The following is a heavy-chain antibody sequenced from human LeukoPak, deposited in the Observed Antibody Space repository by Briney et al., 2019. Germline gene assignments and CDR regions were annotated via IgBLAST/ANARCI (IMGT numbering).Heavy chain of an antibody. Sequence: PGGSLRLSCAASGFTFSSYSMNWVRQAPGKGLEWVSSISSSSSYIYYADSVKGRFTISRDNAKNSLYLQMNSLRAEDTAVYYCARDERVLLFSTHDAFDIWGQGTMVTVSS. CDR3: ARDERVLLFSTHDAFDI. CDR1: GFTFSSYS. J-gene: IGHJ3*02. CDR2: ISSSSSYI. V-gene: IGHV3-21*01. D-gene: IGHD2-21*01.